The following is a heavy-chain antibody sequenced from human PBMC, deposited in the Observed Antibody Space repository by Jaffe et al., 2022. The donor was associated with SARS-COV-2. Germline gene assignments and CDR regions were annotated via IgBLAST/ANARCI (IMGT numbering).Heavy chain of an antibody. D-gene: IGHD3-10*01. Sequence: EVQLLESGGGLAQPGGSLRLSCAASGFTFNAFAMSWVRQSPGKGLEWLSAISGSGDRTYYPDSVRGRFTVSRDNSKNTLYLQMNFLRAEDTAVYYCTKEGDYRGSGSGYFDNWGQGTLVTVSS. CDR1: GFTFNAFA. J-gene: IGHJ4*02. CDR2: ISGSGDRT. CDR3: TKEGDYRGSGSGYFDN. V-gene: IGHV3-23*01.